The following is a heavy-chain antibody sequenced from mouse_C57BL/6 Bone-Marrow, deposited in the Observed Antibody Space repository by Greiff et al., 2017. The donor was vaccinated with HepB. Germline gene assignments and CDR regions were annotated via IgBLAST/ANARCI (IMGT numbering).Heavy chain of an antibody. CDR1: GFTFSSYT. Sequence: EVKLMESGGGLVKPGGSLKLSCAASGFTFSSYTMSWVRQTPEKRLEWVATISSGGGNTYYPDSVKGRFTISRDNAKNTLYLQMSSLRSEDTALYYCARRDYGSSYWYFDVWGTGTTVTVSS. CDR3: ARRDYGSSYWYFDV. V-gene: IGHV5-9*01. D-gene: IGHD1-1*01. CDR2: ISSGGGNT. J-gene: IGHJ1*03.